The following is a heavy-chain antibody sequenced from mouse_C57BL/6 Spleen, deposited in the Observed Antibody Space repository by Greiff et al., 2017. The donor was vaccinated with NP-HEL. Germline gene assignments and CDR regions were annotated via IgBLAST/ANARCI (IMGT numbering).Heavy chain of an antibody. CDR3: ARQIVTDWYFDV. Sequence: EVQLVESGGGSVQPGGSLKLSCAASGFTFSDYYMYWVRQTPEKRLEWVAYISNGGGSTYYPDTVKGRFTISRDNAKNTLYLQMSRLKSEDTAMYYCARQIVTDWYFDVWGTGTTVTVSS. V-gene: IGHV5-12*01. CDR1: GFTFSDYY. D-gene: IGHD2-5*01. J-gene: IGHJ1*03. CDR2: ISNGGGST.